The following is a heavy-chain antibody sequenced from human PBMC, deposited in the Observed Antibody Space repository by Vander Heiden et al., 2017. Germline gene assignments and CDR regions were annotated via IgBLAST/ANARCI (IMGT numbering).Heavy chain of an antibody. J-gene: IGHJ3*02. Sequence: PGLVKPSQTLSLTCTVSGGSIRSGGYYWSWIRQHPGKGLEWIGYINHSGTTYYNPSLKSLLTISADMSKNQFSLKLTSVTAADTAVYYCASRRGYCGSTSCYTLAAFDIWGQGTMVTVSS. CDR3: ASRRGYCGSTSCYTLAAFDI. D-gene: IGHD2-2*01. CDR1: GGSIRSGGYY. V-gene: IGHV4-31*01. CDR2: INHSGTT.